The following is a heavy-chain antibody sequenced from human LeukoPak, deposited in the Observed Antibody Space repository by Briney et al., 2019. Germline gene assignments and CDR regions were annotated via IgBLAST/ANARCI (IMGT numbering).Heavy chain of an antibody. D-gene: IGHD1-26*01. CDR3: ARDIVPPLGGRRSLVF. J-gene: IGHJ4*02. Sequence: ASVKVTCKTSGYTFTGYYTHWGRQAPGQGLEWVGLINPNSGGTNYAQKFEGRGIMIRDTYTSTSYMELSRLRSDDTAVFYCARDIVPPLGGRRSLVFWGQGTLVTVSS. CDR1: GYTFTGYY. V-gene: IGHV1-2*02. CDR2: INPNSGGT.